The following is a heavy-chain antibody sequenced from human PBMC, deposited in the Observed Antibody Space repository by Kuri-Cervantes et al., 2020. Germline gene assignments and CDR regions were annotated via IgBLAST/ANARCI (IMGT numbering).Heavy chain of an antibody. CDR2: IKKDGSEK. CDR3: AKAKQWLVLCMDV. Sequence: GGALRLSCAASGFTLSNYWMTWVRQAPGKGLEWVANIKKDGSEKYYVDSVRGRFTISRDNAKNSLHLQMDSLRAEDTAVYYCAKAKQWLVLCMDVWGQRTTVTVSS. D-gene: IGHD6-19*01. V-gene: IGHV3-7*01. J-gene: IGHJ6*02. CDR1: GFTLSNYW.